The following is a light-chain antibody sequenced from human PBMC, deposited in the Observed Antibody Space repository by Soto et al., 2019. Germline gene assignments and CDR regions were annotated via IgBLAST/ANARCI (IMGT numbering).Light chain of an antibody. CDR3: QQRSNWPLDT. Sequence: EFVLTQSPATLSLSPGERATLSCRASQSVSSYLAWYQQKPGQAPRLLIYDASNRATGIPARFSGSGSGTDFTLTISSLEPEDFAVYYCQQRSNWPLDTFGQGTKLEIK. CDR1: QSVSSY. V-gene: IGKV3-11*01. CDR2: DAS. J-gene: IGKJ2*01.